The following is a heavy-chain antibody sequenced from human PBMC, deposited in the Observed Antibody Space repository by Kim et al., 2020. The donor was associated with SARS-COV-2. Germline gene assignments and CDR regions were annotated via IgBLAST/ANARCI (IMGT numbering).Heavy chain of an antibody. CDR3: ARDRPYGGNSHDAFDI. D-gene: IGHD4-17*01. V-gene: IGHV1-69*01. Sequence: KFQGRVTSTADESTSTAYMELSSLRSEDTAVYYCARDRPYGGNSHDAFDIWGQGTMVTVSS. J-gene: IGHJ3*02.